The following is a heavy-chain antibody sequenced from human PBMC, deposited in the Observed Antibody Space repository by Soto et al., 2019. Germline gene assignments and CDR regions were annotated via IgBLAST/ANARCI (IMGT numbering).Heavy chain of an antibody. D-gene: IGHD3-10*01. CDR2: IYYSGST. CDR3: VRQGFGELHGLVDV. J-gene: IGHJ6*02. CDR1: GDSTSSGGYY. Sequence: SETLSLTCTVSGDSTSSGGYYWSWIRQHPGKGLEWIGYIYYSGSTYYNPSLKSRVIISVDTSTKQFSLKLSSMTAADTAVYYCVRQGFGELHGLVDVWGQGITVTVSS. V-gene: IGHV4-31*03.